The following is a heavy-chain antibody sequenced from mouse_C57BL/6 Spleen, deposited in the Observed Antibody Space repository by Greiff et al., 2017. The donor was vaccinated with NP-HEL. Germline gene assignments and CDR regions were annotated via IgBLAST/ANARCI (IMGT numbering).Heavy chain of an antibody. CDR2: ISSGGDYI. J-gene: IGHJ3*01. D-gene: IGHD3-2*02. CDR1: GFTFSSYA. Sequence: EVKLVESGEGLVKPGGSLKLSCAASGFTFSSYAMSWVRQTPEKRLEWVAYISSGGDYIYYADTVKGRFTISRDNARNTLYLQMSSLKSEDTAMYYCTRDPTDSSGYWFAYWGQGTLVTVSA. V-gene: IGHV5-9-1*02. CDR3: TRDPTDSSGYWFAY.